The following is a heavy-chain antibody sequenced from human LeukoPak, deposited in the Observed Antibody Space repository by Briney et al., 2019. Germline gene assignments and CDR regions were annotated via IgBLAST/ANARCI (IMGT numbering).Heavy chain of an antibody. V-gene: IGHV3-30*18. CDR1: GFTFSTYG. D-gene: IGHD6-25*01. CDR3: AKSTATAGYYLDY. Sequence: GRCLRLACAASGFTFSTYGMHWARQAPGKGLEWVAIISYDGNDKDYADSVRGRFTISRDNSKSTLYLQMNSLRGEDTAVDYCAKSTATAGYYLDYWGQGILVTVSS. CDR2: ISYDGNDK. J-gene: IGHJ4*02.